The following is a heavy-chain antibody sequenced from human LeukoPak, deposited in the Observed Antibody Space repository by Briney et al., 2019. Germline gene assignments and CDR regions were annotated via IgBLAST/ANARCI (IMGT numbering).Heavy chain of an antibody. J-gene: IGHJ4*02. Sequence: ASVKVSCKASGYTFTSYYMHWVRQAPGQGLEWMGIINPSGGSTSYAQKFQGRVTMTRDTSTSTVYMELSSLRSGDTAVYYCARDRDVVVPAAMFFDYWGQGTLVTVSS. D-gene: IGHD2-2*01. CDR2: INPSGGST. CDR1: GYTFTSYY. CDR3: ARDRDVVVPAAMFFDY. V-gene: IGHV1-46*01.